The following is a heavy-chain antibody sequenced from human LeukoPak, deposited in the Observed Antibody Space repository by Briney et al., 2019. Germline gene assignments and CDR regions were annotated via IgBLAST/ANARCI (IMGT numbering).Heavy chain of an antibody. CDR2: ISAYNGNT. D-gene: IGHD2-15*01. J-gene: IGHJ4*02. CDR1: GYTFTSYG. Sequence: ASVKVSCKASGYTFTSYGISWVRQAPGQGLEWMGWISAYNGNTNYAQKLQGRVTMTTDTSTSIAYMELRSLRSDDTAVYYCALAYCSGGSCYPHYFDYWGQGTLVTVSS. CDR3: ALAYCSGGSCYPHYFDY. V-gene: IGHV1-18*01.